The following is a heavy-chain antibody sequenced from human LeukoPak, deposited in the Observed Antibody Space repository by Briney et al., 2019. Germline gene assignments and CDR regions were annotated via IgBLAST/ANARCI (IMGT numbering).Heavy chain of an antibody. V-gene: IGHV3-21*04. CDR3: ANPGGYFDY. CDR1: GFTFSDYT. Sequence: GGSLKLSCAASGFTFSDYTMSWVRQAPGKGLEWVSSISPSSSYIYYADSLKGRFTISRDNSKNTLYLQMNSLRAEDTAVYYCANPGGYFDYWGQGTLVTVSS. J-gene: IGHJ4*02. CDR2: ISPSSSYI.